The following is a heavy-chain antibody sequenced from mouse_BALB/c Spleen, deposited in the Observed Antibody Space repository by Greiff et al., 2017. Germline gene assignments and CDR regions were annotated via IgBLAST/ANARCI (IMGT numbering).Heavy chain of an antibody. J-gene: IGHJ4*01. CDR1: GFTFSDYY. V-gene: IGHV5-4*02. CDR3: ARDRYGNFAMDY. CDR2: ISDGGSYT. D-gene: IGHD2-1*01. Sequence: EVKLVESGGGLVKPGGSLKLSCAASGFTFSDYYMYWVRQTPEKRLEWVATISDGGSYTYYPDSVKGRFTISRDNAKNNLYLQMSSLKSEDTAMYYCARDRYGNFAMDYWGQGTSVTVSS.